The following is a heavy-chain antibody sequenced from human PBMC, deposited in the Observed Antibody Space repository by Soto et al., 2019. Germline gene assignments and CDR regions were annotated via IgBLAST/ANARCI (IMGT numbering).Heavy chain of an antibody. Sequence: QVQLVQSGAEVKKPGSSVKVSCKASGGTFSSYAISWVRQAPGQGLEWMGWISVYNGNTNYAQNLQGRVTMTTDTSTSTAYMELRSLRSDDTAVYYCARFYASGSYPYDYWGQGTLVTVSS. CDR2: ISVYNGNT. V-gene: IGHV1-18*01. CDR3: ARFYASGSYPYDY. D-gene: IGHD3-10*01. CDR1: GGTFSSYA. J-gene: IGHJ4*02.